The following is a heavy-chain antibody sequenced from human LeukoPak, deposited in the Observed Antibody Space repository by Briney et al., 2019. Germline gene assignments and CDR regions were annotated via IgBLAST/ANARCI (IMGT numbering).Heavy chain of an antibody. CDR1: GYSISSGYY. CDR2: IYTTGST. D-gene: IGHD3-16*01. J-gene: IGHJ6*03. Sequence: PSETLSLTCTVSGYSISSGYYWGWIRQPPGKGLEWIGRIYTTGSTSYNPSLKSRVTISVDTSKNQFSLKLSSVTAADTAVYYCARETSQKGAHYMDVWGKGTTVTISS. V-gene: IGHV4-38-2*02. CDR3: ARETSQKGAHYMDV.